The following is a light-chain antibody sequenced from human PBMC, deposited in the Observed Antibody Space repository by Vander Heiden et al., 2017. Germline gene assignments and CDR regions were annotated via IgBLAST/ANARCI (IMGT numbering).Light chain of an antibody. Sequence: QSALPQPRSVSGSPGQSVTISCTGTSNDVGGYNFVSWHQHHPGKAPKLMIYDVSKRPSGVPDRFSGSKSGNTASLTISGLQAEDEADYYCCSYAGSYTVVFGGGTKLTVL. CDR1: SNDVGGYNF. J-gene: IGLJ2*01. CDR2: DVS. V-gene: IGLV2-11*01. CDR3: CSYAGSYTVV.